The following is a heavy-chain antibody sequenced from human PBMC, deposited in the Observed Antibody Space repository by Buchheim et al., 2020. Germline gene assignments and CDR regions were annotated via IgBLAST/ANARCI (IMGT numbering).Heavy chain of an antibody. J-gene: IGHJ6*02. CDR1: GFTFSSYA. CDR2: ISYDGSNK. D-gene: IGHD2-21*01. CDR3: ARDVDCGGDCYSDYYYYYGMDV. V-gene: IGHV3-30*04. Sequence: QVQLVESGGGVVQPGRSLRLSCAASGFTFSSYAMHWVRQAPGKGLEWVAVISYDGSNKYYADSVKGRFTISRDNSKNTLYLQMNSLRAEDTAVYYCARDVDCGGDCYSDYYYYYGMDVWGQGTT.